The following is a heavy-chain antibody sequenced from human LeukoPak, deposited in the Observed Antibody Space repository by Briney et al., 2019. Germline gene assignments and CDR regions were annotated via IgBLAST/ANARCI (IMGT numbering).Heavy chain of an antibody. CDR1: GYTFTGYY. CDR2: INPNSGGT. V-gene: IGHV1-2*02. Sequence: ASVKVSCKASGYTFTGYYMHWVRQAPGQGLEWMGWINPNSGGTNYAQKFQGRVTMTRDTSISTAYMELSRLRSDDTAVYYCARGLRFSGYGFDAFDIWGQGTMVTVSS. D-gene: IGHD5-12*01. J-gene: IGHJ3*02. CDR3: ARGLRFSGYGFDAFDI.